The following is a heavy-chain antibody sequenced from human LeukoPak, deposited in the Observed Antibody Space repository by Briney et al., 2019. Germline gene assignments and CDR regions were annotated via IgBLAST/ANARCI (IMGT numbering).Heavy chain of an antibody. V-gene: IGHV1-24*01. D-gene: IGHD6-19*01. J-gene: IGHJ3*02. CDR1: GYTLTELS. Sequence: ASVKVSCKVSGYTLTELSMHWVRQAPGKGLEWMGGFDPEDGETIYAQKFQGRVTMTEDTSTDTAYMELSSLRSEDTAVYYCATAVQWLATDAFDIWGQGTMVTVSS. CDR3: ATAVQWLATDAFDI. CDR2: FDPEDGET.